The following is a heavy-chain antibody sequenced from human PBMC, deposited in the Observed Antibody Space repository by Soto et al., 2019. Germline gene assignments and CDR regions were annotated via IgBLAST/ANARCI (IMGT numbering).Heavy chain of an antibody. CDR1: GYTFTSFY. CDR3: TRASCSITNWDTRTRGLCWFDP. D-gene: IGHD2-2*01. Sequence: QVQLVQSGAEVKKPGASVTVSCKASGYTFTSFYIHWMRQAPGHGLEWMGRINPSGGSTSYAQKFQGRVTLTRDTSTSTIYMELSSLRSEDTGMYYCTRASCSITNWDTRTRGLCWFDPWGRRTLVTVSS. CDR2: INPSGGST. V-gene: IGHV1-46*03. J-gene: IGHJ5*02.